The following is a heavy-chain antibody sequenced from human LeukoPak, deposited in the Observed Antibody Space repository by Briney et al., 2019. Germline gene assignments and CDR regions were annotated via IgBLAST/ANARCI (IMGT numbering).Heavy chain of an antibody. CDR2: IYHSGST. J-gene: IGHJ5*02. D-gene: IGHD3-22*01. Sequence: PGGSLRLSCAASGFTFSSYSMDWVRQPPGKGLEWIGEIYHSGSTNYNPSLKSRVTISVDKSKNQFSLKLDSVTAADTAVYFCARDYDSRASSWGQGTLVTVSS. V-gene: IGHV4-4*01. CDR1: GFTFSSYS. CDR3: ARDYDSRASS.